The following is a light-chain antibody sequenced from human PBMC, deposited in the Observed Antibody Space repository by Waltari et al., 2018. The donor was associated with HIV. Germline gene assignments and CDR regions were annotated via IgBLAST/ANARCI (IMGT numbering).Light chain of an antibody. Sequence: SSDLSQDPAVSVALGQTVRITCQGDSLRNYYASWYQQKPGQAPILVIFGKNKRPSGITDRFSCSNSGNTSSLTITGAQAEDEADYYCNSRDSSDNHVFGGGTKVTV. CDR1: SLRNYY. CDR2: GKN. V-gene: IGLV3-19*01. J-gene: IGLJ3*02. CDR3: NSRDSSDNHV.